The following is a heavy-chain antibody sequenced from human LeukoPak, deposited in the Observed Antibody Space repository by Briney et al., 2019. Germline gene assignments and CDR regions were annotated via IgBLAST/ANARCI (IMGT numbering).Heavy chain of an antibody. J-gene: IGHJ4*02. CDR1: GFTVSSNY. V-gene: IGHV3-66*04. CDR2: IYSGGST. Sequence: GGSLRLSCAASGFTVSSNYMSWVRQAPGKELEWVSVIYSGGSTYYADSVKGRFTISRDNSKNTLYLQMNSLRAEDTAVYYCARQGTTVTSFDYWGQGTLVTVSS. D-gene: IGHD4-17*01. CDR3: ARQGTTVTSFDY.